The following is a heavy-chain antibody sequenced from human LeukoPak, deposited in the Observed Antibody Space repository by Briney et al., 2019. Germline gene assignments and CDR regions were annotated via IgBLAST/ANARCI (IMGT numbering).Heavy chain of an antibody. Sequence: PGESLKISCKGSGYSFTSYWIGWVRQMPGKGLEWMGIIYPGDSDTRYSPSFQGQVTISADKPISTAYLQWSSLKASDTAMYYCARGSYYGEPTSGFQHWGQGTLVTVSS. CDR3: ARGSYYGEPTSGFQH. V-gene: IGHV5-51*01. D-gene: IGHD4-17*01. CDR1: GYSFTSYW. CDR2: IYPGDSDT. J-gene: IGHJ1*01.